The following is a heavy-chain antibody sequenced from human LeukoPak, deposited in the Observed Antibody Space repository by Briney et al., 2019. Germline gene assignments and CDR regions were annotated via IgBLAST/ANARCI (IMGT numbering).Heavy chain of an antibody. J-gene: IGHJ4*02. Sequence: GGSLRLSCVASGFPFSSYWMTWVRQAPGKGLEWVANIKQDGSEKYYVDSVKGRFTISRDNAQNSLYLQMNSLRAEDTAVYYCARERGSGSPGDYWGQGALVTVSS. D-gene: IGHD1-26*01. CDR3: ARERGSGSPGDY. CDR2: IKQDGSEK. CDR1: GFPFSSYW. V-gene: IGHV3-7*01.